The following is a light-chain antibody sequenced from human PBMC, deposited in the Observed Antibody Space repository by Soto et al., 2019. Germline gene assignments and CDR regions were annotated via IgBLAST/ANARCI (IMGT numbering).Light chain of an antibody. Sequence: EIVMTESPATLSVSPGGRASLAVRASQSVSSNFAWYQQKPGQTPRPLIYSTSTRATGIPARFSGSGSGTEFTLTISSLQSEDFAVYYCQHYTNWPLTFGGGTK. J-gene: IGKJ4*01. CDR2: STS. CDR3: QHYTNWPLT. V-gene: IGKV3-15*01. CDR1: QSVSSN.